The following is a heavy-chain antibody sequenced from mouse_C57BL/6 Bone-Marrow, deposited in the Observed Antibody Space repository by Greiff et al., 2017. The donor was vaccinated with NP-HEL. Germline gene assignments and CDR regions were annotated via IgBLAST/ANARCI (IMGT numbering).Heavy chain of an antibody. V-gene: IGHV1-22*01. CDR3: ARRYYGNWDAMDY. J-gene: IGHJ4*01. Sequence: VQLQQSGPELVKPGASVKMSCKASGYTFTDYNMHWVKQSHGKSLEWIGYINPNNGGTSYNQKFKGKATLTVNKSSSTAYMELRSLTSEDSAVYYCARRYYGNWDAMDYWGQGTSVTVSS. CDR2: INPNNGGT. CDR1: GYTFTDYN. D-gene: IGHD2-1*01.